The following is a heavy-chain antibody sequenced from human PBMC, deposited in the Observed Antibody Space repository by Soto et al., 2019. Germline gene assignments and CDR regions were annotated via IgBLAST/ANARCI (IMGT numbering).Heavy chain of an antibody. CDR2: IYWDDDK. J-gene: IGHJ4*02. D-gene: IGHD3-22*01. V-gene: IGHV2-5*02. CDR3: ARPEYLLSADSCHPLFTF. Sequence: SGPTLVNPTQTLTLTCTFSGFSLSTRGVGVGWIRQPPGKALEWLALIYWDDDKRYSPSLKNRVSITKDTSKNQVVLTMTNMYPVDTATYYCARPEYLLSADSCHPLFTFWGQGTLFT. CDR1: GFSLSTRGVG.